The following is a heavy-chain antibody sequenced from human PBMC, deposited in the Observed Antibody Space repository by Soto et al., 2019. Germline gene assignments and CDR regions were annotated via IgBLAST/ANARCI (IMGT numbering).Heavy chain of an antibody. CDR2: IYSSGST. CDR1: GGSISNYY. V-gene: IGHV4-59*01. D-gene: IGHD5-18*01. Sequence: SETLSLTCTVSGGSISNYYWSWIRQVPGKGLEWIGYIYSSGSTHYNPSLQSRVTISADTSKNQVSLKVNSVTAADTAVYYCARDHPHSYGVYYFDYWGQGTPVTVS. CDR3: ARDHPHSYGVYYFDY. J-gene: IGHJ4*02.